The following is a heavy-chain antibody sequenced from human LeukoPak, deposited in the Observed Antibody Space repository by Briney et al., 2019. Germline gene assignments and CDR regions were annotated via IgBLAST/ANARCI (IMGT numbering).Heavy chain of an antibody. CDR3: ARGGLAAASLNWFDP. V-gene: IGHV4-4*07. Sequence: SETLSLTCTVSGGSISSYYWSWIRQPAGKGLEWIGRIYTSGSTNYNPSLKSRVTMSVDTSKNQFSLKLSSVTAADTAVYYCARGGLAAASLNWFDPGAREPWSPSPQ. CDR1: GGSISSYY. CDR2: IYTSGST. D-gene: IGHD6-13*01. J-gene: IGHJ5*02.